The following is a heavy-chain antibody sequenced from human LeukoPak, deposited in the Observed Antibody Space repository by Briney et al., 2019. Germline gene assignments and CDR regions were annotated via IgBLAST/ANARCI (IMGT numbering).Heavy chain of an antibody. J-gene: IGHJ3*02. CDR3: AKGSRYYDSSGYYYEGDAFDI. D-gene: IGHD3-22*01. CDR1: GGTFSSYA. Sequence: GASVKVSCKASGGTFSSYAISWVRQAPGQGLEWMGGIIPIFGTANYAQKFQGRVTITADESTSTAYMELSSLRSEDTAVYYCAKGSRYYDSSGYYYEGDAFDIWGQGTMVTVSS. V-gene: IGHV1-69*13. CDR2: IIPIFGTA.